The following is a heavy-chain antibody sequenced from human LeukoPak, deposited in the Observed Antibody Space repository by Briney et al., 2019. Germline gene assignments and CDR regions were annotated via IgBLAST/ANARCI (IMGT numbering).Heavy chain of an antibody. V-gene: IGHV4-30-2*01. Sequence: SQTLSLTCTVSGGSISSGGYYWSWIRQPPGKGLEWIGYIYHSGSTYYNPSLKSRVTISVDRSKNQFSLKLSSVTAADTAVYYCARDHVRQQLAYYFDYWGQGTLVTVSS. CDR2: IYHSGST. CDR3: ARDHVRQQLAYYFDY. D-gene: IGHD6-13*01. CDR1: GGSISSGGYY. J-gene: IGHJ4*02.